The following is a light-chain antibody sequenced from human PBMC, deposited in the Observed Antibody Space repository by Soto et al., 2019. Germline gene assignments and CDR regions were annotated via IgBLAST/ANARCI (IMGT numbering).Light chain of an antibody. CDR2: GAS. CDR1: QSVRSRY. V-gene: IGKV3-20*01. J-gene: IGKJ3*01. Sequence: EIVLTQSPGTLSLSPGERATLSCWASQSVRSRYFAWYQQKPGQAPRLLIYGASSRATDIPDRFSGSGSETVFTLTINRLEPEDFAVYYCQQFGTSPFTFGPGTKVDIK. CDR3: QQFGTSPFT.